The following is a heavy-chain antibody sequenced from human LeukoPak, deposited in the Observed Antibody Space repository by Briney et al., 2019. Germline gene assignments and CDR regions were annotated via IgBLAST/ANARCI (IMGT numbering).Heavy chain of an antibody. CDR3: ARGPEGYFDY. CDR1: GGTFSSYA. CDR2: IIPIFGTA. V-gene: IGHV1-69*05. J-gene: IGHJ4*02. Sequence: GASVRVSCKASGGTFSSYAISWVRQAPGQGLEWMGGIIPIFGTANYAQKFQGRVTITTDESTSTAYMELSSLRSEDTAVYYCARGPEGYFDYWGQGTLVTVSS.